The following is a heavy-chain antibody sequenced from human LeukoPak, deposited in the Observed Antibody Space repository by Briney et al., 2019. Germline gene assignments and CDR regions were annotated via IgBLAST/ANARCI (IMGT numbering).Heavy chain of an antibody. CDR3: ARCFYYDSSGYYYYMDV. Sequence: SETLSLTCTVSGGSISSGGYYWSWIRQPPGKGLEWIGYIYHSGSTYYNPSLKSRVTISVDRSKNQFSLKLSSVTAADTAVYYCARCFYYDSSGYYYYMDVWGKGTTVTVSS. J-gene: IGHJ6*03. CDR1: GGSISSGGYY. D-gene: IGHD3-22*01. CDR2: IYHSGST. V-gene: IGHV4-30-2*01.